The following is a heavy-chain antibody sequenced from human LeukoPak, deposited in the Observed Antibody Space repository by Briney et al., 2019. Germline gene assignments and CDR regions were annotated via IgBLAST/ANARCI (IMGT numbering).Heavy chain of an antibody. CDR1: GYTFTSYD. CDR3: ARVFELTGTTGGDY. J-gene: IGHJ4*02. D-gene: IGHD1-7*01. CDR2: INPNSGGT. V-gene: IGHV1-2*02. Sequence: ASVKVSCKASGYTFTSYDINWVRQAPGQGLEWMGWINPNSGGTNYAQKFQGRVTMTRDTSMSTAYMELSRLRSDDTAVYYCARVFELTGTTGGDYWRQGTLVTVSS.